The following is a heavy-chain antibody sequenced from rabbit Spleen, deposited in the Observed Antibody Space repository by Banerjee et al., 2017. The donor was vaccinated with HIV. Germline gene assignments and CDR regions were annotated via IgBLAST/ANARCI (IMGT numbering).Heavy chain of an antibody. V-gene: IGHV1S47*01. CDR3: VRDRANIGGDYGPYYFDL. J-gene: IGHJ4*01. CDR1: GLDVSAFG. CDR2: IDSLFDNT. Sequence: QEQVVESGGGLVPPGGSLKLSCTASGLDVSAFGVSWVRQAPGKGLDWIGYIDSLFDNTYYAIWVNGRFTISRHNAQNTLYLQLNSLTAADTATYFCVRDRANIGGDYGPYYFDLWGPGTLVTVS. D-gene: IGHD2-1*01.